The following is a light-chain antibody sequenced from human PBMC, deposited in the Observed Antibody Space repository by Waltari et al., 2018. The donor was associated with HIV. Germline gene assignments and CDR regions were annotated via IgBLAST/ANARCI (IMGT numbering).Light chain of an antibody. V-gene: IGLV2-14*01. J-gene: IGLJ1*01. CDR1: SSDVGGYNY. Sequence: QSALTQPASVSGSPGQSITISCTGTSSDVGGYNYVSWYQQHPGKVPKLIIYEVTNRPSGVSNRFSGSKSGNTASLTISGLQAEDEADYYCSSYTISSTYYVFGTGTKVTVL. CDR2: EVT. CDR3: SSYTISSTYYV.